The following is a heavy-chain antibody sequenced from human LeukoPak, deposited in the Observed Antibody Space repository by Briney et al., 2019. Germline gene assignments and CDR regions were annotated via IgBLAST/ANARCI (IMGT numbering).Heavy chain of an antibody. CDR1: GFTFDDYA. Sequence: PGGSLRLSCAASGFTFDDYAMHWVRQAPGKGLEWDSGISWNSGSIGYADSVKGRFTISRDNAKNSLYLQMNSLRAEDTALYYCAKGNPPGYCSGGSCKSVYFQHWGQGTLVTVSS. CDR3: AKGNPPGYCSGGSCKSVYFQH. J-gene: IGHJ1*01. D-gene: IGHD2-15*01. V-gene: IGHV3-9*01. CDR2: ISWNSGSI.